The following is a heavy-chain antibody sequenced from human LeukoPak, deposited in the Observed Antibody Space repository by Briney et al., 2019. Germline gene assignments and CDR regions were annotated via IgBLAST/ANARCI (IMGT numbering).Heavy chain of an antibody. J-gene: IGHJ5*02. CDR3: ARVNKPGFWSGYPGGAFDP. CDR1: GGTFSSYT. V-gene: IGHV1-69*02. Sequence: ASVKVSCKASGGTFSSYTISWVRQAPGQGLEWMGRIIPILGIANYAQKFQGRVTITADKSTSTAYMELSSLRSGDTAVYYCARVNKPGFWSGYPGGAFDPWGQGTLVTVSS. D-gene: IGHD3-3*01. CDR2: IIPILGIA.